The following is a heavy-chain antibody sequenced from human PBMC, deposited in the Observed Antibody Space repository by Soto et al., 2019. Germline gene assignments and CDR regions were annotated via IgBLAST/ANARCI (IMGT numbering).Heavy chain of an antibody. J-gene: IGHJ4*02. Sequence: QVQLVESGGGVVQPGRSLRLSCAASGFTFSSYAMHWVRQAPGKGLEWVAVISYDGSNKYYADSVKGRFTISRDNSKNTLYLQMNSLRAEDRAVYYCAISVAVARTPFDYWGQGTLVAVSS. D-gene: IGHD6-19*01. CDR3: AISVAVARTPFDY. CDR2: ISYDGSNK. CDR1: GFTFSSYA. V-gene: IGHV3-30-3*01.